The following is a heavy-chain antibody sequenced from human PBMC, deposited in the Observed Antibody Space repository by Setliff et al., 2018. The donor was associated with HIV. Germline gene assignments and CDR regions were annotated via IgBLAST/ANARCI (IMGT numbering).Heavy chain of an antibody. V-gene: IGHV3-48*01. J-gene: IGHJ4*02. Sequence: GGSLRLSCAVSGFTFEDYGMSWVRQAPGKGPEWVSYITGSGDTIYYADSVKGRFTISRDNAKNSLYLQMNSLRAEDTAVYYCARSYCGDVCYSGSLDYWGQGTLVTVSS. CDR3: ARSYCGDVCYSGSLDY. D-gene: IGHD2-21*02. CDR2: ITGSGDTI. CDR1: GFTFEDYG.